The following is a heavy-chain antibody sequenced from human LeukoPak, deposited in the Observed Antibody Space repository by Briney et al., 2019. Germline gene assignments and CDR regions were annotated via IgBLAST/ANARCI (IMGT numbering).Heavy chain of an antibody. CDR2: ISPNSGGT. Sequence: ASVKVSCKASGFTFSGYYMHWVRQAPGQGLEWMAWISPNSGGTNYVQKFQGRVTVTRDTSISTDYMEISGLTSDDTALYYCAREPSGSGGYDYWSQGTLVTVSS. J-gene: IGHJ4*02. V-gene: IGHV1-2*02. D-gene: IGHD3-10*01. CDR3: AREPSGSGGYDY. CDR1: GFTFSGYY.